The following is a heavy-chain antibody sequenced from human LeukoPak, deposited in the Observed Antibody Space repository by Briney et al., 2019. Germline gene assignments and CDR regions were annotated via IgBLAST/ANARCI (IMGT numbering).Heavy chain of an antibody. CDR2: MYFSGTT. V-gene: IGHV4-59*01. CDR3: ARPCLGGNSGVFCI. CDR1: RGDIDSDY. J-gene: IGHJ3*02. D-gene: IGHD4-23*01. Sequence: PSETLSLTCTVSRGDIDSDYWSWIRQPPGKGLELIGYMYFSGTTNYNASLQSRVTMSVETSKNQFSLNLSSVTAADTALYYCARPCLGGNSGVFCIWGQGTMVTVSS.